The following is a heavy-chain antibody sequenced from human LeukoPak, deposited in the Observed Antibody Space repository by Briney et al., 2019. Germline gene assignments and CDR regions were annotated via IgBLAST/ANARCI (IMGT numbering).Heavy chain of an antibody. D-gene: IGHD1-7*01. CDR2: MNPNSGNT. Sequence: GASVKVSCKASGYTFTSYDINWVRQAPGQGLEGMGWMNPNSGNTGYAQKFQGRVTMTRNTSISTAYMELSSLRSEDTAVYYCARFTGTTSSDYYYYMDVWGKGTTVTVSS. CDR1: GYTFTSYD. V-gene: IGHV1-8*01. J-gene: IGHJ6*03. CDR3: ARFTGTTSSDYYYYMDV.